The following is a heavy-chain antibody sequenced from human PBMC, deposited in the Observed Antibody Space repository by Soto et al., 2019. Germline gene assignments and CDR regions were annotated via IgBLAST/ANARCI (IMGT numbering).Heavy chain of an antibody. J-gene: IGHJ6*02. CDR3: AREPSSRGSDYYYGMDV. V-gene: IGHV1-69*01. D-gene: IGHD6-6*01. CDR2: IIPIFGTA. CDR1: GGTFSSYA. Sequence: QVQLVQSGAEVKKPGSSVKVSCKASGGTFSSYAISWVRQAPGQGLEWMGGIIPIFGTANYAQKFQGRVTITADESTSTAYMELSSLRSEDTAVYYWAREPSSRGSDYYYGMDVWGQGTTVTVSS.